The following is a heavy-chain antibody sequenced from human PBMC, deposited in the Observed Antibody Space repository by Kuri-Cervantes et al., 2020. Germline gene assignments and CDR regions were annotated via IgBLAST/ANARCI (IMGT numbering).Heavy chain of an antibody. D-gene: IGHD6-13*01. Sequence: ASVKVSCKASGYTFTSYDINWVRQATGQGLEWMGWMNPNSGNTGYAQKFQGRVTMTTDTSTSTAYMELRSLRSDDTAVYYCARDRHSSSWYADIPFDYWGQGTLVTVSS. CDR3: ARDRHSSSWYADIPFDY. CDR2: MNPNSGNT. V-gene: IGHV1-8*01. J-gene: IGHJ4*02. CDR1: GYTFTSYD.